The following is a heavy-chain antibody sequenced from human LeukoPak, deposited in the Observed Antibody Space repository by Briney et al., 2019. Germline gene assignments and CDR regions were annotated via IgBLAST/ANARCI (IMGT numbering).Heavy chain of an antibody. J-gene: IGHJ4*02. CDR3: AKDQVVVVAATSDY. V-gene: IGHV3-23*01. CDR1: GFTFSSYA. D-gene: IGHD2-15*01. Sequence: EGSLRLSCAASGFTFSSYAMSWVRQAPGKGLEWVSAISGSGGSTYYADSVKGRFTISRDNSKNTLYLQMNSLRAEDTAVYYCAKDQVVVVAATSDYWGQGTLVTVSS. CDR2: ISGSGGST.